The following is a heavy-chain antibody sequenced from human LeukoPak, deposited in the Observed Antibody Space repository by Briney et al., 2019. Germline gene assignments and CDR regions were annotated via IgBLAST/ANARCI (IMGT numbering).Heavy chain of an antibody. V-gene: IGHV3-23*01. Sequence: GGSLRLSCAASGFTFSSYAMSWVRQAPGKGLEWVSAISGSGDNTYYADSVKGRFTISRDNSKSTLYLQMNSLRAEDTAVYYCAKSGGNYPYYFDYWGQGTLVTVSS. CDR2: ISGSGDNT. D-gene: IGHD1-26*01. CDR1: GFTFSSYA. J-gene: IGHJ4*02. CDR3: AKSGGNYPYYFDY.